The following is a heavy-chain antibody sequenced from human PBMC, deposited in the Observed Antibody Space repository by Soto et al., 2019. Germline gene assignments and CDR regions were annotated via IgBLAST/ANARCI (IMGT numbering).Heavy chain of an antibody. J-gene: IGHJ5*02. V-gene: IGHV3-33*06. CDR2: IWYDGSNK. Sequence: QVQLVESGGGVVQPGRSLRLSCAASGFTFSSYGMHWVRQAPGKGLEWVAVIWYDGSNKYYADSVKGRFTISRDNCKNTLYLQMNSLRAEYTAVYYCAKPRSDTSGWGADWFDPWGQGTLVTVSS. CDR1: GFTFSSYG. D-gene: IGHD3-22*01. CDR3: AKPRSDTSGWGADWFDP.